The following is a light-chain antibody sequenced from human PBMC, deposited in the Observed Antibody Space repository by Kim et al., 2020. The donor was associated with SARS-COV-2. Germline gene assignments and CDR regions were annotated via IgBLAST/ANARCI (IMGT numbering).Light chain of an antibody. J-gene: IGKJ1*01. CDR2: AAS. CDR1: QSVGNY. V-gene: IGKV3-20*01. Sequence: LSPGDIPTLSCRASQSVGNYLVWYQQKPGQAPRLLIFAASTRAAVVPARFSGGGSGTDFTLTISRLEPEDFAVYYCQQYGSTPQTFGQGTKVDIK. CDR3: QQYGSTPQT.